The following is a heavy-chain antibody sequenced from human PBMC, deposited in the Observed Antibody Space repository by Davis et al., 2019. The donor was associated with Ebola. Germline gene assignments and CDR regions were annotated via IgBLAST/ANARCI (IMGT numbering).Heavy chain of an antibody. D-gene: IGHD7-27*01. J-gene: IGHJ4*02. CDR2: INPKSGGT. V-gene: IGHV1-2*02. Sequence: AASVKVSCKASGYTFIDYYIHWVRQAPGQGLEWMGWINPKSGGTKCAQKFQGRVTMTRDTSITTAYMELSRLRSDDTAVYYCARDGSTSDQKSGELDYWGQGPLVTVSS. CDR1: GYTFIDYY. CDR3: ARDGSTSDQKSGELDY.